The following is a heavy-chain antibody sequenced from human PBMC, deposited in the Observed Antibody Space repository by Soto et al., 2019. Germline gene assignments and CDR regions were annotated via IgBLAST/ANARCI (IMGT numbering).Heavy chain of an antibody. J-gene: IGHJ6*03. V-gene: IGHV1-8*01. D-gene: IGHD3-22*01. CDR2: MNTDSGHA. CDR3: ARGRPVGTGYYYYFIDL. CDR1: GYTFTSYD. Sequence: QEQLVQSGAEVKKPGASVKVSCKTSGYTFTSYDMNWVRQAPGQGLEWMGWMNTDSGHAESAQQFQGRVTMTRDTSIRTVYMELSSLRSDDTAVYYCARGRPVGTGYYYYFIDLWGTGTSVTVSS.